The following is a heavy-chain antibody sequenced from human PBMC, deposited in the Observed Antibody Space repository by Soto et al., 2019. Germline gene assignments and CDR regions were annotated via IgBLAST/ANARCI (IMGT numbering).Heavy chain of an antibody. V-gene: IGHV5-10-1*01. CDR3: ARQLVSSSWPLDY. Sequence: GESLKSSCKGSGYSYTSYWISWVRQMPGKGLEWMGRIDPSDSYTNYSPSFQGHVTIPADKSISTAYLQWSSLKASDTAMYYCARQLVSSSWPLDYWGQGTLVTVSS. CDR2: IDPSDSYT. D-gene: IGHD6-13*01. CDR1: GYSYTSYW. J-gene: IGHJ4*02.